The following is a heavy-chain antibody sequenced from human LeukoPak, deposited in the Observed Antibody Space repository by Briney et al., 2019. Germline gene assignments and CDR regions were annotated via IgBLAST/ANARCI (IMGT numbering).Heavy chain of an antibody. CDR1: GFIFANAW. J-gene: IGHJ4*02. CDR2: IKSKSDGGTT. CDR3: ATDRLTVGALGIVY. D-gene: IGHD1-26*01. Sequence: GGSLRLSCAASGFIFANAWMTWVRQAPGKGLEWVGRIKSKSDGGTTDYAAPVKGRFTISRNDSKKTLYLQMNSLKTEDTAVYYCATDRLTVGALGIVYWGQGTLVTVSS. V-gene: IGHV3-15*05.